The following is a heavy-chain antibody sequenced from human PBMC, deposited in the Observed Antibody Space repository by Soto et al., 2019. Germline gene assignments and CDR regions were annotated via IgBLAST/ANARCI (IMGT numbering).Heavy chain of an antibody. CDR3: ASLDYDWGWFDP. V-gene: IGHV4-4*02. CDR2: VYHSGST. D-gene: IGHD3-16*01. Sequence: VQLQESGPGLVKPSGTLSLTCAVSGVSISNSNWWSWVRQPTGEGLARIGAVYHSGSTNYNPSLKSRVTITVDKYNNPVSLKLRSVSGADTAVYYCASLDYDWGWFDPSGQGALVPVSA. J-gene: IGHJ5*02. CDR1: GVSISNSNW.